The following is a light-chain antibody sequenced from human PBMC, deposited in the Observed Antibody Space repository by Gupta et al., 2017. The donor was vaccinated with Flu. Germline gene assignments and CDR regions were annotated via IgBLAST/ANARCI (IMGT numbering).Light chain of an antibody. CDR2: GAS. CDR1: QSISSN. V-gene: IGKV3-15*01. Sequence: EVVMTQSPATLSASPGERATLSCRASQSISSNLAWYQQKPGQAPRLLIYGASTRATGIPARFSGSGSGTEFTLTISSLQSEDFAVYYCQQYNNWLFGGGTKVEIK. CDR3: QQYNNWL. J-gene: IGKJ4*01.